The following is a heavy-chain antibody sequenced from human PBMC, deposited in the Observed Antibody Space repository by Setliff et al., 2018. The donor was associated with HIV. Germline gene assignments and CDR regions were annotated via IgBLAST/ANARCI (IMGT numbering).Heavy chain of an antibody. J-gene: IGHJ4*02. CDR2: ISASGSS. Sequence: PSETLSLTCTVSGPPIGIGSYYWTWIRQPAGGGLEWIGHISASGSSKFNPTLQSRVTLSVDPSNNQFSLNLTSVTAADTAVYYCARRKSGSSYRFFNYWGLGSLVTVSS. D-gene: IGHD3-16*02. CDR1: GPPIGIGSYY. V-gene: IGHV4-61*09. CDR3: ARRKSGSSYRFFNY.